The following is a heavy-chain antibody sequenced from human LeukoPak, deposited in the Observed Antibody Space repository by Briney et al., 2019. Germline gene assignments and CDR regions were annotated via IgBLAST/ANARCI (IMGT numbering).Heavy chain of an antibody. V-gene: IGHV1-69*13. CDR3: ASSGYSSSWFEYFQH. CDR1: GGTFSSYA. D-gene: IGHD6-13*01. J-gene: IGHJ1*01. CDR2: IIPIFGTA. Sequence: SVKVSCKASGGTFSSYAISWVRQAPGEGLEWMGGIIPIFGTANYAQKFQGRVTITADESTSTAYMELSSLRSEDTAVYYCASSGYSSSWFEYFQHWGQGTLVTVSS.